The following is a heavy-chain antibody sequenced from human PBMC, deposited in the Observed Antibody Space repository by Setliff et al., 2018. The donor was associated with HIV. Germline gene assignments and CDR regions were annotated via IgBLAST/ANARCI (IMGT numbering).Heavy chain of an antibody. CDR2: IIPLFGSA. J-gene: IGHJ6*03. CDR1: GTSFHSYA. CDR3: AKDGPTVIEGSYMDV. V-gene: IGHV1-69*13. D-gene: IGHD4-4*01. Sequence: ASVKVSCKASGTSFHSYAFSWVRQAPGQGLEWMGGIIPLFGSANYAQKFQGRVTITADESTSTVYMEVSGLRFEDTAIYFCAKDGPTVIEGSYMDVWGKGTTVTVSS.